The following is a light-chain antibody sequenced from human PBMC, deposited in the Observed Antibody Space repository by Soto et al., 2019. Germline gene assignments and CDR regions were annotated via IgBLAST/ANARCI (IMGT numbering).Light chain of an antibody. CDR2: EVD. J-gene: IGLJ3*02. CDR1: YTDVGGYNR. V-gene: IGLV2-14*01. CDR3: QSYDSSLSGWV. Sequence: QSALTQPASVSGSPGQSITISCTGTYTDVGGYNRVSWYQHHAGKGPKMLIFEVDNRPSGISDRFAGSKSGTSASLAITGLQAEDEAEYHCQSYDSSLSGWVFGGGTKLTVL.